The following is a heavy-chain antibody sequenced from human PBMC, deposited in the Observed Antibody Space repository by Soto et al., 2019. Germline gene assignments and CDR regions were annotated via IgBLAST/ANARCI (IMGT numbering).Heavy chain of an antibody. J-gene: IGHJ4*02. V-gene: IGHV4-30-2*01. CDR3: ATAPGPY. CDR2: IYHSGST. Sequence: LSLTCVVSDGSISSGGYSWSWIRQPPGKGLEWIGYIYHSGSTYYNPSLKSRVTISVDRSKNQFSLKLSSVTAADTAVYYCATAPGPYWGQGTLVTVSS. CDR1: DGSISSGGYS.